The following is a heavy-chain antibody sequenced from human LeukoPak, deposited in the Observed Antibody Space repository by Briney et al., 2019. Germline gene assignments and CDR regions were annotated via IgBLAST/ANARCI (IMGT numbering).Heavy chain of an antibody. CDR1: GFTFSSYS. D-gene: IGHD3-10*01. Sequence: GGSLRLSCAASGFTFSSYSMNWVRQAPGKGLEWVSSISSSSSYIYYADSVKGRFTISRDNAKNSLYLQMNSLRAEDTAVYYCARDPFKYYYGSGSFMSAVGNNWFDPWGQGTLVTVSS. CDR2: ISSSSSYI. V-gene: IGHV3-21*01. J-gene: IGHJ5*02. CDR3: ARDPFKYYYGSGSFMSAVGNNWFDP.